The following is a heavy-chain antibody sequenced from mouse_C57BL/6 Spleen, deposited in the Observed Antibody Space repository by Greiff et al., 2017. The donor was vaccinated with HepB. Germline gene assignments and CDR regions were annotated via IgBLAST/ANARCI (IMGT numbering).Heavy chain of an antibody. Sequence: QVQLQQPGAELVKPGASVKLSCKASGYTFTSYWMHWVKQRPGQGLEWIGMIHPNSGSTNYNEKFKSKATLTVDKSSSTAYMQLSSLTSEDSAVYYCAGSSYPYWYFDVWGTGTTVTVSS. CDR3: AGSSYPYWYFDV. J-gene: IGHJ1*03. V-gene: IGHV1-64*01. D-gene: IGHD1-1*01. CDR2: IHPNSGST. CDR1: GYTFTSYW.